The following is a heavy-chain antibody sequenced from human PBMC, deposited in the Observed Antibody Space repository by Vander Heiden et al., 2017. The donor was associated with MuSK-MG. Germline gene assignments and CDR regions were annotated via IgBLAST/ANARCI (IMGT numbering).Heavy chain of an antibody. D-gene: IGHD2-2*01. CDR2: INQDGSDN. CDR3: TRGGGFYCSSASCSGKDSFGP. Sequence: EVQLVESGGGLVQPGGSLRLSCAASAFTLSRYWMTWVRQAPGKGLEWVATINQDGSDNYYVDAVKGRFTISRDNAKNSLYLQVNSLRAEDTAVYYCTRGGGFYCSSASCSGKDSFGPWGQGTLVTVSS. J-gene: IGHJ5*02. V-gene: IGHV3-7*01. CDR1: AFTLSRYW.